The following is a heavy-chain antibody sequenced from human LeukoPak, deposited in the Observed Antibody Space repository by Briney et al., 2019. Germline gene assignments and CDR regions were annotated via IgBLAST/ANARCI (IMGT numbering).Heavy chain of an antibody. CDR1: GYTFTSYD. J-gene: IGHJ5*02. CDR2: MNPNSGNT. Sequence: ASVKVSSKASGYTFTSYDINWVRQATGQGLEWMGWMNPNSGNTGYAQKFQGRVTITRNTSISTAYMELSSLRSEDTAVYYCARVDPRQNWFDPWGQGTLVTVSS. D-gene: IGHD1-1*01. V-gene: IGHV1-8*03. CDR3: ARVDPRQNWFDP.